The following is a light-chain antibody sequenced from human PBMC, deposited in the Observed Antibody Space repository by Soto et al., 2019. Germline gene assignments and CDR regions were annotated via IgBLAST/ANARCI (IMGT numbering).Light chain of an antibody. CDR2: LAS. J-gene: IGKJ1*01. V-gene: IGKV1-5*03. CDR1: QSISNW. CDR3: EQDNRHSQR. Sequence: IQNPEAASTVSASEEDRVTIHCRASQSISNWLAWYQQKPGKAPKLLIYLASSLESGVPSRFSGSGSGTEFTLTICSLQVDDFVSYCSEQDNRHSQRLGQGTKVDIK.